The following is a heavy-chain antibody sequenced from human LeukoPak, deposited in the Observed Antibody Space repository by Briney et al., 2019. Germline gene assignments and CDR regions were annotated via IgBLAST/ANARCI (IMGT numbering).Heavy chain of an antibody. CDR1: GYTFTGYY. D-gene: IGHD1-14*01. Sequence: ASVKVSCKASGYTFTGYYMHWVRQAPGQGLEWMGWINPNSGGTNYAQKFQGWVTMTRDTSISTAYMELSRLRSDDTAVYYCARSPLRYFFPSYGMDVWGQGTTVTVSS. CDR2: INPNSGGT. J-gene: IGHJ6*02. V-gene: IGHV1-2*04. CDR3: ARSPLRYFFPSYGMDV.